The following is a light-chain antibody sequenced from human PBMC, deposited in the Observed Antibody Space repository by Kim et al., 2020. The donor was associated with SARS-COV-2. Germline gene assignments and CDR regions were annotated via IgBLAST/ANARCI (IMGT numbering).Light chain of an antibody. CDR2: EGT. CDR1: SSDVGTYNL. CDR3: CSYTGSTTHVL. J-gene: IGLJ2*01. Sequence: QSALTQPASISGSPGQSITISCTGSSSDVGTYNLVSWYQQSPGKAPKLIIYEGTERPSGVSNRFSGSRSANTASLTISGLQAEDEADYYCCSYTGSTTHVLFGGGTQLTVL. V-gene: IGLV2-23*01.